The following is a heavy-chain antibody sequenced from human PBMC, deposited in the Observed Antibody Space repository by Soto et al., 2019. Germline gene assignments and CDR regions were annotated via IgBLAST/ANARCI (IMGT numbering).Heavy chain of an antibody. Sequence: EVQLVESGGGLVQPGGSLRLSCAASGFTFSSYWMSWVRQAPGKGLEWEANIKQDGSEKYYVDSVKGRFTISRDNAKNSLYLQMNSLRAEDTAVYYCERESLWRYYYYYYYMDVWGKGTTVTVSS. D-gene: IGHD2-21*01. V-gene: IGHV3-7*01. CDR1: GFTFSSYW. CDR2: IKQDGSEK. CDR3: ERESLWRYYYYYYYMDV. J-gene: IGHJ6*03.